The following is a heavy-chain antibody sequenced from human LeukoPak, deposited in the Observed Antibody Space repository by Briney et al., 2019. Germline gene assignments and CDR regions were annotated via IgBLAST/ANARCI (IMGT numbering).Heavy chain of an antibody. CDR3: ARGKGTAAAGRWFDP. CDR2: INHSGST. J-gene: IGHJ5*02. V-gene: IGHV4-34*01. D-gene: IGHD6-13*01. Sequence: SETLSLTCAVYGGSFSGYYWSWIRQPPGKGLEWIGEINHSGSTNYNPSLKSRVTISVDTSKNQFSLKLSSVTAADTAVYYCARGKGTAAAGRWFDPWGQGTLVTVSS. CDR1: GGSFSGYY.